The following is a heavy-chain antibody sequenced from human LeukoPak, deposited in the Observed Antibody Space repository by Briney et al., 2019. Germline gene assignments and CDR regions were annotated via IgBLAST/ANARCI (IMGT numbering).Heavy chain of an antibody. CDR3: ARVGVAAGFDY. J-gene: IGHJ4*02. V-gene: IGHV4-61*02. D-gene: IGHD6-13*01. CDR2: IYSSGST. Sequence: SETLSLTCTVSGGSISSGNYYCIWIRQPAGKGLEWIGRIYSSGSTNYNPSLKSRVTISLDMSKNQFSLDLSSVTAADTAFYYCARVGVAAGFDYWGQGTLVTVSS. CDR1: GGSISSGNYY.